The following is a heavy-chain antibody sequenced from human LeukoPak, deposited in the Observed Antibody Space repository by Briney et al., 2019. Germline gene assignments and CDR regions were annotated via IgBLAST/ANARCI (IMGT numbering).Heavy chain of an antibody. D-gene: IGHD1-1*01. J-gene: IGHJ4*02. CDR3: AIQTTGFDY. CDR2: IYSGGST. Sequence: GGCLRLSCAASGFTVSSNYMSWVRQAPGKGLEWVSVIYSGGSTYYADSVKGRFTISRDNAKNSLYLQMNSLRAEDTAVYYCAIQTTGFDYWGQGTLVTVSS. CDR1: GFTVSSNY. V-gene: IGHV3-66*04.